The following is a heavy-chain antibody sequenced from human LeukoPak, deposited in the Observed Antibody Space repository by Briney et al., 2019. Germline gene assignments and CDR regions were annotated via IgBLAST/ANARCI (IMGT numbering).Heavy chain of an antibody. CDR1: GFTFSSYA. D-gene: IGHD2-2*01. V-gene: IGHV3-23*01. Sequence: GGSLRLSCAASGFTFSSYAMSWVRQAPGKGLEWVSAISGSGGSTYYADSVKGRFTISRDNSKNPLYLQMNSLRAEDTAVYYCAKDPVYCSSTSCYENWFDPWGQGTLVTVSS. J-gene: IGHJ5*02. CDR3: AKDPVYCSSTSCYENWFDP. CDR2: ISGSGGST.